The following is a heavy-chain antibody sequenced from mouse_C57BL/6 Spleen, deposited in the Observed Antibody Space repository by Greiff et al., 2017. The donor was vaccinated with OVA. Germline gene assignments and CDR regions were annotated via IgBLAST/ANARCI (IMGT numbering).Heavy chain of an antibody. CDR3: ARRPLITTVVPPYWYFDV. V-gene: IGHV5-9*01. Sequence: EVKLVESGGGLVKPGGSLKLSCAASGFTFSSYTMSWVRQTPEKRLEWVATISGGGGNTYYPDSVKGRFTISRDNAKNTLYLQMSSLRSEDTALYYCARRPLITTVVPPYWYFDVWGTGTTVTVSS. J-gene: IGHJ1*03. CDR1: GFTFSSYT. D-gene: IGHD1-1*01. CDR2: ISGGGGNT.